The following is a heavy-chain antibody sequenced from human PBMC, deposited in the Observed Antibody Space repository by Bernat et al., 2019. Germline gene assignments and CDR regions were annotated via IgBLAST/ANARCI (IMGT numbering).Heavy chain of an antibody. J-gene: IGHJ4*02. D-gene: IGHD1-26*01. CDR2: ISGGGASI. CDR1: GFTFTSYA. CDR3: AKRRGLFSEFDY. Sequence: EVQLLESGGGLIQPGGSLRLSCAASGFTFTSYALSWVRQAPGKGLEWVSAISGGGASIYYASSVEGRFTSSRDNSKNTLYLQMNSLRAEDTAVYYCAKRRGLFSEFDYWGQGTLVTVSS. V-gene: IGHV3-23*01.